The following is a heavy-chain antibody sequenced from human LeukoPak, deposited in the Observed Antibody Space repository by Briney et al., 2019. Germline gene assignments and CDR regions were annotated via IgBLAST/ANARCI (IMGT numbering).Heavy chain of an antibody. V-gene: IGHV3-20*04. CDR3: ARAQITRRRDGCNYDY. D-gene: IGHD5-24*01. J-gene: IGHJ4*02. Sequence: PGGSLRLSCAASGFTFDDYSMSWVRQAPGKGLEWVSGINWNGGSTGYADSVKGRFTISRDNAKNSLYLQMNSLRAEDTALYYCARAQITRRRDGCNYDYWGQGTLVTVSS. CDR2: INWNGGST. CDR1: GFTFDDYS.